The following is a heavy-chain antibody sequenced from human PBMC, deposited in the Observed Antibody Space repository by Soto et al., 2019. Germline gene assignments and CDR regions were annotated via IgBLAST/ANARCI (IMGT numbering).Heavy chain of an antibody. D-gene: IGHD3-3*01. V-gene: IGHV4-34*01. J-gene: IGHJ4*02. CDR2: INHSGST. CDR3: ARSRPLYYDFGSGYCCFDY. CDR1: GGSFSGYY. Sequence: PSETLSLTCAVYGGSFSGYYWSWIRQPPGKGLEWIGEINHSGSTNYNPSLKSRVTISVDTSKNQFSLKLSSVTAADTAVYYCARSRPLYYDFGSGYCCFDYWGQETLVTVSS.